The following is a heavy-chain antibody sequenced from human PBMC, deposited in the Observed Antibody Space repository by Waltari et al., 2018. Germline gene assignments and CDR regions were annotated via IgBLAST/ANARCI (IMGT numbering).Heavy chain of an antibody. CDR1: GYTFTSYY. J-gene: IGHJ4*02. CDR3: ARDMGAY. CDR2: INPRGGRT. Sequence: QVQLVQSGAEVKKPGASVKVSCKASGYTFTSYYMHWVRQGHGQGLEWMGIINPRGGRTSYAQKFHGRVTMTRDTSTSTGYMEPSRLSSEDTAVYYCARDMGAYWCQGTLVTVSS. V-gene: IGHV1-46*01. D-gene: IGHD3-10*01.